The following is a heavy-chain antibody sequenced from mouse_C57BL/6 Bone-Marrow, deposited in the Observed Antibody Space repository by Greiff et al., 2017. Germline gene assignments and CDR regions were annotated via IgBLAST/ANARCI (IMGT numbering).Heavy chain of an antibody. D-gene: IGHD2-2*01. J-gene: IGHJ2*01. CDR1: GYTFTDYY. Sequence: VQLQQSGAELVRPGASVKLSCKASGYTFTDYYIHWVKQRPGQGLAWIARIYPGSGNTYYNEKFKGKATLTAEKSSSTSYLLLSSLTSEDSADYCCARKGWIRPLDYWGEGTALTVS. CDR2: IYPGSGNT. CDR3: ARKGWIRPLDY. V-gene: IGHV1-76*01.